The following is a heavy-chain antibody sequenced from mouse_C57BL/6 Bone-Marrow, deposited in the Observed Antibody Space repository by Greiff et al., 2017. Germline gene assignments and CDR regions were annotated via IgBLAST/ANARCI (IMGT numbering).Heavy chain of an antibody. CDR3: AKNDYGSSYWYFDV. D-gene: IGHD1-1*01. J-gene: IGHJ1*03. V-gene: IGHV2-5*01. CDR2: IWRGGST. Sequence: QVQLQQSGPGLVQPSQSLSITCTVSGFSLTSYGVHWVRQSPGKGLEWLGVIWRGGSTDYNAAFMSRLSITKDNSKSQVFFKMNSLQADNTAIYXCAKNDYGSSYWYFDVWGTGTTVTVSS. CDR1: GFSLTSYG.